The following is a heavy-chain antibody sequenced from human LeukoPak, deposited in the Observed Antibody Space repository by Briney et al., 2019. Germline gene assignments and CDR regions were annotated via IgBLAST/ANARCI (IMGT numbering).Heavy chain of an antibody. Sequence: PGGSLRLSCAASGFTFTNYAMHWVRQAPGKGLEWVSGISWNSGSIGYADSVKGRFTISRDNAKNSLYLQMNSLRAEDMALYYCAKCRDSSSSRGAFDIWGQGTMVTVSS. D-gene: IGHD6-6*01. V-gene: IGHV3-9*03. J-gene: IGHJ3*02. CDR3: AKCRDSSSSRGAFDI. CDR2: ISWNSGSI. CDR1: GFTFTNYA.